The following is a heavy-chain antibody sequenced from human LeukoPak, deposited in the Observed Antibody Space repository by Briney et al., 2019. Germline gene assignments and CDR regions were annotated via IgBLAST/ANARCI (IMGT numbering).Heavy chain of an antibody. D-gene: IGHD3-10*01. CDR1: GYTFTSYG. CDR2: ISAYNGNT. CDR3: ARDGPSYYNVKDSGDIGDY. V-gene: IGHV1-18*01. J-gene: IGHJ4*02. Sequence: ASVKVSCKASGYTFTSYGISWVRQAPGQGLEWMGWISAYNGNTNNAQKLQGRVTMTTDTSTSTAYMELRSLRSDDTAVYYCARDGPSYYNVKDSGDIGDYWGQGTLVTVSS.